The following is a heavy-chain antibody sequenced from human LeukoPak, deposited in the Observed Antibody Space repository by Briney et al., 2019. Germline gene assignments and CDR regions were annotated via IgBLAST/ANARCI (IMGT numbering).Heavy chain of an antibody. CDR2: IYYSGST. J-gene: IGHJ3*02. Sequence: PSETLSLTCTVSGGSISSYYWSWIRQPPGKGLEWSGDIYYSGSTNYNPSLKSRVTISVDTSKNQFSLKLSSVTAADTAVYYCARRRSRGFGDHQDAFDIWGQGTMVTVSS. CDR1: GGSISSYY. CDR3: ARRRSRGFGDHQDAFDI. V-gene: IGHV4-59*08. D-gene: IGHD3-10*01.